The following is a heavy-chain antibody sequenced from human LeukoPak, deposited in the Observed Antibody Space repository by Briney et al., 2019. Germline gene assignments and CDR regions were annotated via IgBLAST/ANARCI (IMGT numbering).Heavy chain of an antibody. V-gene: IGHV4-39*07. Sequence: PSETLSLTCTVSGASISSTNYYWGWIRQPPGKGLEWIGSIYYSGSTYYNPSLKSRVTISADTSKKQFSLKMSSVTAADTAVYYCARGYSGYDLWVDAFDIWGQGTMVTVSS. CDR3: ARGYSGYDLWVDAFDI. CDR2: IYYSGST. D-gene: IGHD5-12*01. CDR1: GASISSTNYY. J-gene: IGHJ3*02.